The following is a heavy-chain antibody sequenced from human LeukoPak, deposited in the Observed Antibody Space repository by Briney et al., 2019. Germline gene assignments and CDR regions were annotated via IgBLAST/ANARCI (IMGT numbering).Heavy chain of an antibody. Sequence: SETLSLTCAVYGGSFSGYYWSWIRQPPGKGLEWIGEINHSGNTNYNPSLKSRVTISVDTSKNQFSLKLRSVTAADTAVYYCASSHPLGSNNDYYTPFDYWGQGTLVTVSA. J-gene: IGHJ4*02. CDR1: GGSFSGYY. CDR2: INHSGNT. D-gene: IGHD2-21*02. V-gene: IGHV4-34*01. CDR3: ASSHPLGSNNDYYTPFDY.